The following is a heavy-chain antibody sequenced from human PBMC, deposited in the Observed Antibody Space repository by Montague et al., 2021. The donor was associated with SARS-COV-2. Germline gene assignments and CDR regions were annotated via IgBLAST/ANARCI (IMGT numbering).Heavy chain of an antibody. D-gene: IGHD4-17*01. CDR3: ARGSTVTHY. CDR2: INHSGST. J-gene: IGHJ4*02. V-gene: IGHV4-34*01. CDR1: GGSFSGYY. Sequence: SETLSPTRAVYGGSFSGYYWSWIRQPPGKGLEWIGEINHSGSTNYNPSLKSRVTISVDTSKNQFSLKLSSVTAADTAVYYCARGSTVTHYWGQGTLVTVSS.